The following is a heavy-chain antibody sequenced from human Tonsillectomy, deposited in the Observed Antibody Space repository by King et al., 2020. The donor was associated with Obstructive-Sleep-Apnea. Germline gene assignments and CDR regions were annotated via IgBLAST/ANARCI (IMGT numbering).Heavy chain of an antibody. V-gene: IGHV3-7*01. Sequence: VQLGEAGGGVVQPGGSLRLSCAASGFSFSSYWMSWVRQAPGKGLEWVANIKQDGSEKYYVDSVKGRFTISRDNAKDSLCLQLNSLRAEDTAVYYCAGDQGDFDYWGQGTLVTVSS. CDR1: GFSFSSYW. CDR3: AGDQGDFDY. J-gene: IGHJ4*02. CDR2: IKQDGSEK.